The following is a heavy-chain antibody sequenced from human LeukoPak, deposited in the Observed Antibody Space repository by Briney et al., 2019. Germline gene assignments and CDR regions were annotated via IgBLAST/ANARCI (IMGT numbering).Heavy chain of an antibody. CDR1: GGTFSSYA. J-gene: IGHJ4*02. V-gene: IGHV1-69*04. D-gene: IGHD2-21*02. CDR2: IIPIFGIA. Sequence: ASVKVSCKASGGTFSSYAISWVRQAPGQGLEWMGRIIPIFGIANYAQKFQGRVTITADKSTSTAYMELSSLRSEDTAVYYCDVVVTATGGYVDYWGRGTLVTVSS. CDR3: DVVVTATGGYVDY.